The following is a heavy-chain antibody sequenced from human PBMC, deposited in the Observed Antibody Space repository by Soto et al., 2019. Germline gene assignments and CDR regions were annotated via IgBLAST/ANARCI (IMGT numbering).Heavy chain of an antibody. CDR2: ISGNGGST. Sequence: EVHLLQSGGGLVQPGGSLRLSCEASGFTFSNQAMSWVRQALGKGLEWVSTISGNGGSTYYADSVKGRFTISRDNSKNTLYLQMNSLRDEDTAVYYCGPQILWFGELPNFDYWGQGTLVTVSS. J-gene: IGHJ4*02. CDR3: GPQILWFGELPNFDY. V-gene: IGHV3-23*01. CDR1: GFTFSNQA. D-gene: IGHD3-10*01.